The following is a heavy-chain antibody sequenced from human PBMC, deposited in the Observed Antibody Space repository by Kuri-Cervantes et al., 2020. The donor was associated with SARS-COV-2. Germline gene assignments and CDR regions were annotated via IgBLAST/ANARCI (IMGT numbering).Heavy chain of an antibody. J-gene: IGHJ3*02. D-gene: IGHD5-24*01. Sequence: SETLSLTCTVSGGSISSYHWSWIRQPPGKGLEWIGYIYYSGSTNYNPSLKSRVTISVDTSKNQFSLKLSSVTAADTAVYYCARDKLQFDAFDIWGQGTMVTVSS. CDR2: IYYSGST. CDR3: ARDKLQFDAFDI. V-gene: IGHV4-59*01. CDR1: GGSISSYH.